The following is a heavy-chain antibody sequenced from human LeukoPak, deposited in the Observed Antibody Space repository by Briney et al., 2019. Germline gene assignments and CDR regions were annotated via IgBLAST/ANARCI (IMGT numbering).Heavy chain of an antibody. D-gene: IGHD3-10*01. CDR2: IYYSGST. J-gene: IGHJ6*04. CDR1: GGSISSGRDY. CDR3: ARESWRMVREERGIYGMDV. Sequence: SQTLSLTCTVSGGSISSGRDYWSWIRRPPGKGLEWIGYIYYSGSTNYNPSLKSRVTIPVDTSKNQFSLKLSSVTAADTAVYYCARESWRMVREERGIYGMDVWGKGTTVTVSS. V-gene: IGHV4-61*01.